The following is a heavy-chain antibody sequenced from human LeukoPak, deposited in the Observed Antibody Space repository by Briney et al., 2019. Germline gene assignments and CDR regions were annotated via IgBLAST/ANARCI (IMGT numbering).Heavy chain of an antibody. J-gene: IGHJ4*02. D-gene: IGHD6-19*01. Sequence: PGGSLRLSCAASGFTFSSYSMSWVRQAPGKGLEWVSAISGSGGSTYYADSVKGRFTISRDNSKNTLYLQMNSLRAEDTAVYYCAKDTLPYSSGWSFDYWGQGTLVTVSS. CDR2: ISGSGGST. V-gene: IGHV3-23*01. CDR1: GFTFSSYS. CDR3: AKDTLPYSSGWSFDY.